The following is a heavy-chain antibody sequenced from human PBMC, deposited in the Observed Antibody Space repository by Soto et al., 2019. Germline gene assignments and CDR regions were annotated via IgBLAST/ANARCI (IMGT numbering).Heavy chain of an antibody. CDR2: ISASNGNT. CDR1: DYTFSSYG. CDR3: ARDDYVSGSYLGY. D-gene: IGHD3-10*01. V-gene: IGHV1-18*01. Sequence: QVQLVQSGAEVKKPGASVKVSCKASDYTFSSYGISWVRQAPGQGLEWMGWISASNGNTNYAQKLQGRVTMTTDTSTSTAYQELRSLRSDDTAVYYCARDDYVSGSYLGYWGQGTLVTVSS. J-gene: IGHJ4*02.